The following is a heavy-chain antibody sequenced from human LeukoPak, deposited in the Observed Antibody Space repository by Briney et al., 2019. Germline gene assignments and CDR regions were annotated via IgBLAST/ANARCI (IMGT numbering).Heavy chain of an antibody. Sequence: GESLKISCKTSGFSFIDHWIGWVRLVPGKGLEWMAMIYPADSDAKYSPPFQGQVTISADKSTSTAYLQWVSLKASDTGIYYCARPHWERMHWFFDVWGRGTLVTVSS. V-gene: IGHV5-51*01. CDR2: IYPADSDA. D-gene: IGHD1-26*01. CDR3: ARPHWERMHWFFDV. CDR1: GFSFIDHW. J-gene: IGHJ2*01.